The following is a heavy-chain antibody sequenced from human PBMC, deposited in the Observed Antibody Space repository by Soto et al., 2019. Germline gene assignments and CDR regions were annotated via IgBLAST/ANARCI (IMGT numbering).Heavy chain of an antibody. D-gene: IGHD2-21*02. CDR2: INAGNGNT. Sequence: ASVKVSRKASVYTFTSYAMHWVRQAPGKRLEWMGWINAGNGNTKYSQTFQGRVTITRDTSASTAYMELSSLRSEDTAVYYCARGVRGGDAHWFDPWVQGSLVTVSS. CDR1: VYTFTSYA. CDR3: ARGVRGGDAHWFDP. J-gene: IGHJ5*02. V-gene: IGHV1-3*01.